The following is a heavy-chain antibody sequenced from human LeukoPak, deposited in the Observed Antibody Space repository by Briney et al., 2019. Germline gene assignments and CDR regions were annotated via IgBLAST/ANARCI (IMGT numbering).Heavy chain of an antibody. CDR3: ARDLSRSVIAINYYYMDV. D-gene: IGHD2-21*01. J-gene: IGHJ6*03. V-gene: IGHV1-69*13. Sequence: GASVKVSCKASGGTFSSYAISWVRQAPGQGLEWMGGIIPIFGTANYAQKFQGRVTITADESTSTAYTELSSLRSEDTAVYYCARDLSRSVIAINYYYMDVWGKGTTVTVSS. CDR1: GGTFSSYA. CDR2: IIPIFGTA.